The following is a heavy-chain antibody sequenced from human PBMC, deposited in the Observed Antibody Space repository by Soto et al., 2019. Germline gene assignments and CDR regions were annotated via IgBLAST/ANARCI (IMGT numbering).Heavy chain of an antibody. V-gene: IGHV4-30-4*01. Sequence: QVQLQESGPGLVKPSQTLALTCTVSGDSSISGPYYWSWIRQLPGKGLEYIWYIHYTGSAYHNPSLKSRLNISIDTTKDQFSLMLTSVTAADTGVYFCARGLSPAFRGLFYFDSWGQGTLVTVSS. CDR1: GDSSISGPYY. CDR3: ARGLSPAFRGLFYFDS. J-gene: IGHJ4*02. D-gene: IGHD3-16*01. CDR2: IHYTGSA.